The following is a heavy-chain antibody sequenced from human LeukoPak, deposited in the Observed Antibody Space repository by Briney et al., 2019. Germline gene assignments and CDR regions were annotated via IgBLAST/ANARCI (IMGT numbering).Heavy chain of an antibody. CDR1: GFTFSTYA. V-gene: IGHV3-23*01. CDR2: ISATGGST. J-gene: IGHJ4*02. D-gene: IGHD6-19*01. CDR3: AKDRGSGWYVAFDY. Sequence: GGSLRLSCTASGFTFSTYAMSWVRQAPEKGLEWVSTISATGGSTYYADSVKGRFTISRDNSKSTLFLQMNSLRAEDTAVYYCAKDRGSGWYVAFDYWGQGTLVPVSS.